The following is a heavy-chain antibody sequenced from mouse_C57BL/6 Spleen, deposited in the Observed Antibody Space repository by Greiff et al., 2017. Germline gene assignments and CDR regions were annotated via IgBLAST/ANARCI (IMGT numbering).Heavy chain of an antibody. Sequence: QVQLKQSGAELVKPGASVKISCKASGYAFSSYWMNWVKQRPGKGLEWIGQIYPGDGDTNYNGKFKGKATLTADKSSSTAYMQLSSLTSEDSAVYFCARREGPPHDGYPYYAMDYWGQGTSVTVSS. V-gene: IGHV1-80*01. CDR1: GYAFSSYW. CDR2: IYPGDGDT. CDR3: ARREGPPHDGYPYYAMDY. J-gene: IGHJ4*01. D-gene: IGHD2-3*01.